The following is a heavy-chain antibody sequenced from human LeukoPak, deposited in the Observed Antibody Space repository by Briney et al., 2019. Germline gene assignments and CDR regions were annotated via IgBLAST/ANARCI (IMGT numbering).Heavy chain of an antibody. V-gene: IGHV1-2*02. CDR1: GYTFTGYY. CDR2: INPNSADT. CDR3: ARSIVVEPAAKFDY. J-gene: IGHJ4*02. Sequence: ASVKVSCKASGYTFTGYYMHWVRQAPGQGLEWMGWINPNSADTYYAQKFQGRVTMTRDTSISTAYMELSRLRSDDTALYYCARSIVVEPAAKFDYWGQGTLVTVSS. D-gene: IGHD2-2*01.